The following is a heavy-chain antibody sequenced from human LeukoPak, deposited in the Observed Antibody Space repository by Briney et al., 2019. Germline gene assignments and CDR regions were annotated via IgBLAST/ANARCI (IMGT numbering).Heavy chain of an antibody. J-gene: IGHJ6*02. CDR3: ARLVEATPFYYYYYGMDV. V-gene: IGHV4-59*08. D-gene: IGHD1-26*01. CDR2: IYYSGST. Sequence: SETLSLTCTVSGGSISSYYWSWIRQPPGKGLEWIGYIYYSGSTNYNPSLKSRVTISVDTSKNQFSLKLSSVTAADTPVYYCARLVEATPFYYYYYGMDVWGQGTTVTVSS. CDR1: GGSISSYY.